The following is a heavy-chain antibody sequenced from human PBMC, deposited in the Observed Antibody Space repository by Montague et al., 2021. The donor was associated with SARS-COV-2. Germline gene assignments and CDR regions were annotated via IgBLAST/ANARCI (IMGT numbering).Heavy chain of an antibody. CDR2: IWYDGSNK. D-gene: IGHD2-15*01. V-gene: IGHV3-33*01. CDR3: VREGSGWFFDY. CDR1: GFTFTSYG. J-gene: IGHJ4*02. Sequence: SLRLSCAASGFTFTSYGMHWVRQAPGKGLEWVAVIWYDGSNKYYADSVKGRFTISRDNSKNTLYLQMNSLRAEDTAVYYCVREGSGWFFDYWGQGALVTVSS.